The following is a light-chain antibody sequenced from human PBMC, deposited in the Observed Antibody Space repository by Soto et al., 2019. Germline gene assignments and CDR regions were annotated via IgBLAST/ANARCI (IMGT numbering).Light chain of an antibody. Sequence: EIVMTQSPATLSVFPGESATLSCRASQSIRSNLAWYQQKPGQAPRLLIYGASTRATGIPARLSGSGSGTEFTLTISSLQSEDFAVYYCQQYNKWPPVTFGGGTKVDI. CDR2: GAS. CDR3: QQYNKWPPVT. V-gene: IGKV3-15*01. CDR1: QSIRSN. J-gene: IGKJ4*01.